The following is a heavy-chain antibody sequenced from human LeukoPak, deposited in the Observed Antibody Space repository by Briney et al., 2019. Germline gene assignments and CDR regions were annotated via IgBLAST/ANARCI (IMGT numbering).Heavy chain of an antibody. CDR2: ISFDGSNK. Sequence: GRSLRLSCAASGFTFSRFAMHWVRQAPGKGLEWVAVISFDGSNKYYADSVKGRFTISRDNSKNTLYLQMNSLRAEDTAVYHCARDQTPDYDFWSDFYGYYFDYWGQGTLVTVSP. D-gene: IGHD3-3*01. V-gene: IGHV3-30*04. CDR3: ARDQTPDYDFWSDFYGYYFDY. J-gene: IGHJ4*02. CDR1: GFTFSRFA.